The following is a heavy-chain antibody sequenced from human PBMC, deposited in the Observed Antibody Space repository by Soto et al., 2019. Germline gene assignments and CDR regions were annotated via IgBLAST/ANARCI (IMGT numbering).Heavy chain of an antibody. V-gene: IGHV4-39*01. Sequence: PSETLSLTCTVSGGSISSSSYYWGWIRQPPGKGLEWIGSIYYSGSTYYNPSLKSRVTISVDTSKNQFSLKLSSVTAADTAVYYCAIAGEVLTGYEAWYYYYGMDVWAQGSTVIVSS. J-gene: IGHJ6*02. D-gene: IGHD3-9*01. CDR3: AIAGEVLTGYEAWYYYYGMDV. CDR2: IYYSGST. CDR1: GGSISSSSYY.